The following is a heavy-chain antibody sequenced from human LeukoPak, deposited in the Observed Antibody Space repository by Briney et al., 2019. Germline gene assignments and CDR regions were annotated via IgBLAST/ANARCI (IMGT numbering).Heavy chain of an antibody. D-gene: IGHD1-26*01. CDR2: ISGSATYI. V-gene: IGHV3-21*01. CDR3: ARGVGAKDDY. J-gene: IGHJ4*02. Sequence: PGGSLRLSCAASGFTFSSYNMNWVRQAPGKGLEWVSSISGSATYIYYAASMRGRFTISRTNAKNSLFLQMNSLTADATAVYYAARGVGAKDDYWGQGTLVTVSS. CDR1: GFTFSSYN.